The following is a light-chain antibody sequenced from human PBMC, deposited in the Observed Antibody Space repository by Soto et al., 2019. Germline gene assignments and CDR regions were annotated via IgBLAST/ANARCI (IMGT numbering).Light chain of an antibody. Sequence: DIQMTQSPSSVSASVGDRVTITCRASQHISSWLAWYQQKPGKAPKLLIAAASILQSGVPSRFSGSGYGTDFTLTISSLQPEDFATYFCQQANTFPFTFGPGTRLEIK. V-gene: IGKV1-12*02. J-gene: IGKJ3*01. CDR2: AAS. CDR1: QHISSW. CDR3: QQANTFPFT.